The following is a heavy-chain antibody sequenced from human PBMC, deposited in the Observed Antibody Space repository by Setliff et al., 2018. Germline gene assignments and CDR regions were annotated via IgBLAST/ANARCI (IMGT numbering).Heavy chain of an antibody. CDR3: ASRDYYDNRGSLDF. V-gene: IGHV4-4*07. Sequence: TLSLTCVVSGGSISSDYWGWIRQPAGKGLEWIGRLSPSGNTNYSPSLKSRVTMSLDTSKNYFSLKLKSVTAADTAMYYCASRDYYDNRGSLDFWGQGTLVTVSS. D-gene: IGHD3-22*01. CDR2: LSPSGNT. J-gene: IGHJ4*02. CDR1: GGSISSDY.